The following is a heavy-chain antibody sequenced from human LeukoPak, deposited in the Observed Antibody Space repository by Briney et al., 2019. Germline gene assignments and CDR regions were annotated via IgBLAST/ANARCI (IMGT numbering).Heavy chain of an antibody. CDR3: ARGLGSRYSSSWTSYYFDY. V-gene: IGHV3-53*01. Sequence: GGSLRLSCAASGFTFSSNYMSWVRQAPGKGLEWVSAIYSGGSTYYADSVKGRFTISRDNSKNTLYLQMNSLRAEDTAVYYCARGLGSRYSSSWTSYYFDYWGQGTLVTVSS. CDR2: IYSGGST. J-gene: IGHJ4*02. CDR1: GFTFSSNY. D-gene: IGHD6-13*01.